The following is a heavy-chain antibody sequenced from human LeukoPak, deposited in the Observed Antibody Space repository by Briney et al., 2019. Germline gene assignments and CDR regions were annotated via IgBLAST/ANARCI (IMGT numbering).Heavy chain of an antibody. Sequence: ASVKVSCKASGYTFTGYYMHWVRQAPGQGLEWMGWINPNSGGTNYAQKFQGRVTMTRDTSISTAYMELSRLRSDDTAVYYCARASVNYYDSSGYYFVWGRGTLVTVSS. J-gene: IGHJ4*02. D-gene: IGHD3-22*01. CDR1: GYTFTGYY. V-gene: IGHV1-2*02. CDR2: INPNSGGT. CDR3: ARASVNYYDSSGYYFV.